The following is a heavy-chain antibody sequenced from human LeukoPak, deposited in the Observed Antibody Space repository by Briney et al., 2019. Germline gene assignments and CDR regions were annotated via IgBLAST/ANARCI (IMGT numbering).Heavy chain of an antibody. CDR2: IYYSGST. CDR3: ASLVDTAMGSRDY. V-gene: IGHV4-59*08. Sequence: SETLSLTCAVYGGSFSGYYWSWIRQPPGKGLEWIGYIYYSGSTNYNPSLKSRVTISVDTSKNQFSLKLSSVTAADTAVYYCASLVDTAMGSRDYWGQGTLVTVSS. J-gene: IGHJ4*02. CDR1: GGSFSGYY. D-gene: IGHD5-18*01.